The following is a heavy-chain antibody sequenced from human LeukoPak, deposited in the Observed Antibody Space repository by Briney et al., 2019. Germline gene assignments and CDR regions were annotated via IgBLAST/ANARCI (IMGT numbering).Heavy chain of an antibody. V-gene: IGHV4-61*02. CDR2: IYASGTT. CDR1: GGSISSGSYY. Sequence: SETLSLTCTVSGGSISSGSYYWSWIRQPAGKGLEWIGRIYASGTTNYSPSLKSRVTISVDTSTNQFSLKLSSVTAADTAVYYCARDFDPWGQGTLVTVSS. CDR3: ARDFDP. J-gene: IGHJ5*02.